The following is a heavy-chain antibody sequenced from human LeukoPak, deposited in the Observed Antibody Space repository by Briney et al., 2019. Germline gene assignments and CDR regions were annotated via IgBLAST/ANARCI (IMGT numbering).Heavy chain of an antibody. J-gene: IGHJ5*02. V-gene: IGHV3-7*01. CDR3: AREGWSYDWRGYSWFDP. D-gene: IGHD5-12*01. CDR1: GFTFSSYW. Sequence: GGSLRLSCAASGFTFSSYWMSWVRQAPGKGLEWVANIKQDGSEKYYVDSVKGRFTISRDNAKNSLYLQMNSLRAEDTAVCYCAREGWSYDWRGYSWFDPWGQGTLVTVSS. CDR2: IKQDGSEK.